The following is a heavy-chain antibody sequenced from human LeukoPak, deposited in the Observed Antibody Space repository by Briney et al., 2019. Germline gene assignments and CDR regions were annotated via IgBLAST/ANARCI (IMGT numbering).Heavy chain of an antibody. CDR2: ISGPAGSR. D-gene: IGHD2-2*01. CDR3: AKKVGLVSAPLYYFDF. V-gene: IGHV3-23*01. CDR1: GFTFSTYA. J-gene: IGHJ4*02. Sequence: PGGSLRLSCAASGFTFSTYAMSWVRQAPGKGLEWVSAISGPAGSRDYADSVKGRFTISRDNSKNTLYLQMHSLRAEDTAIYYCAKKVGLVSAPLYYFDFWGQGTLVTVSS.